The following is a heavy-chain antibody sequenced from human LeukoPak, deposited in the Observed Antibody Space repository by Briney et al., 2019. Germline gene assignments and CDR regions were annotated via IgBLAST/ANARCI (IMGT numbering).Heavy chain of an antibody. J-gene: IGHJ6*02. V-gene: IGHV7-4-1*02. CDR3: ARIASPHGLDV. CDR2: INTNTGNP. Sequence: ASLKVSCKASGYAFTSYAMNWVRQAPGQGLEWMGWINTNTGNPTYAQGFTGRFVFSLDTSVSTAYLQISSLKADDTAVYYCARIASPHGLDVWGQGTTVTVSS. CDR1: GYAFTSYA.